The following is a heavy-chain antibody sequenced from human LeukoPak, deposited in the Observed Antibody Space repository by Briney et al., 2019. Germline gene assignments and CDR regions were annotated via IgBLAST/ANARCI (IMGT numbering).Heavy chain of an antibody. CDR1: GGSISSSSYY. J-gene: IGHJ4*02. CDR2: IYYSGST. V-gene: IGHV4-39*07. Sequence: SETLSLTCTVSGGSISSSSYYWGWIRQPPGKGLEWIGSIYYSGSTYYNPSLKSRVTISVDTSKNQFSLKLSSVTAADTAVYYCARDDIVVVVAAGTFDYWGQGTLVTVSS. CDR3: ARDDIVVVVAAGTFDY. D-gene: IGHD2-15*01.